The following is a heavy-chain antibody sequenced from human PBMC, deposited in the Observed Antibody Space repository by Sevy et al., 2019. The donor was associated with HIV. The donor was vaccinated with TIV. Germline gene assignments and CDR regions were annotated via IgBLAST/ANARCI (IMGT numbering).Heavy chain of an antibody. D-gene: IGHD3-10*01. CDR3: TRAYYYGAAGGYNGMDV. CDR1: GFTFGDYV. V-gene: IGHV3-49*03. Sequence: SLRLSCTASGFTFGDYVMTWFRQAPGKGLERVGFIRSKGYGGTRDYAASVRGRFTISRDDSKSIAYLQMHSLKTEDTGVYYCTRAYYYGAAGGYNGMDVWGQGTTVTVSS. J-gene: IGHJ6*02. CDR2: IRSKGYGGTR.